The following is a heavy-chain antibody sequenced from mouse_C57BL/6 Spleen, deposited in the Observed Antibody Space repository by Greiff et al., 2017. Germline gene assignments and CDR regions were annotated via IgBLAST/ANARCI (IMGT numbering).Heavy chain of an antibody. CDR3: ARGDDYSYYYAMDY. V-gene: IGHV1-54*01. Sequence: QVQLKQSGAELVRPGTSVKVSCKASGYAFTNYLIEWVKQRPGQGLEWIGVINPGSGGTNYNEKFKGKATLTADKSSSTAYMQLSSLTSEDSAVYFCARGDDYSYYYAMDYWGQGTSVTVSS. CDR1: GYAFTNYL. J-gene: IGHJ4*01. CDR2: INPGSGGT. D-gene: IGHD2-4*01.